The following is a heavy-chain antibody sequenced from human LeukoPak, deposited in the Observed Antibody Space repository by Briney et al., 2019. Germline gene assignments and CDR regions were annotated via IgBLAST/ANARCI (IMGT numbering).Heavy chain of an antibody. CDR3: ARHHQGKYHNYDILTGYYRYFDY. J-gene: IGHJ4*02. D-gene: IGHD3-9*01. V-gene: IGHV4-39*01. CDR2: IYYSGST. CDR1: GGSISSSSYS. Sequence: PSETLSLTCTVSGGSISSSSYSWGWIRQPPGKGLEWIGSIYYSGSTYYNPSLKSRVTISVDTSKNQFSLKLSSVTAADMAVYYCARHHQGKYHNYDILTGYYRYFDYWGQGTLVTVSS.